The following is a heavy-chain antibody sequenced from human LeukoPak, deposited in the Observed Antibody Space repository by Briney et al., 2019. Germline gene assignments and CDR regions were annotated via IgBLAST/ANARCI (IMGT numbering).Heavy chain of an antibody. CDR1: GFTFRDHW. Sequence: GFLRLSCEASGFTFRDHWMHWVRQVPGKGLVWVSRINGYETSTAYADSVKGRFTISRDNAKNSLYLQMNSLRAEDTAVYYCARRYDSSPGEVWDFDIWGQGTMVTVSS. CDR3: ARRYDSSPGEVWDFDI. CDR2: INGYETST. V-gene: IGHV3-74*01. J-gene: IGHJ3*02. D-gene: IGHD3-22*01.